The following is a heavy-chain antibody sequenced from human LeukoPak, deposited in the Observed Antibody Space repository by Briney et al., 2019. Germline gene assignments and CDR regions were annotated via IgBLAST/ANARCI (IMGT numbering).Heavy chain of an antibody. J-gene: IGHJ3*02. CDR3: ARDHQGSGWQAHGAFDI. CDR1: GFTVSSNY. V-gene: IGHV3-53*01. Sequence: PGGSLRLSCAASGFTVSSNYMNWVRQAPGKGLEWVSVIYSGGSTYYADSVKGRFTISRDNSKNTLYHQMNSLRAEDTAVYYCARDHQGSGWQAHGAFDIWGQGTMVTVSS. D-gene: IGHD6-19*01. CDR2: IYSGGST.